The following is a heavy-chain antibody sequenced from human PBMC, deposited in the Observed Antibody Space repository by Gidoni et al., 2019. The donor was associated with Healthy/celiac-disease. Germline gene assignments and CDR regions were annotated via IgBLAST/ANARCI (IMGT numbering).Heavy chain of an antibody. J-gene: IGHJ4*02. V-gene: IGHV4-38-2*02. D-gene: IGHD6-6*01. CDR1: GYSISSGYY. CDR3: AREWVRQPVDY. CDR2: IYHSGST. Sequence: QVQLQESGPGLVKPSETLSLTCTVSGYSISSGYYWGWIRQPPGKGLEGIGSIYHSGSTYYNPSLKSRVTISVDTSKNQFSLKLSSVTAADTAVYYCAREWVRQPVDYWGQGTLVTVSS.